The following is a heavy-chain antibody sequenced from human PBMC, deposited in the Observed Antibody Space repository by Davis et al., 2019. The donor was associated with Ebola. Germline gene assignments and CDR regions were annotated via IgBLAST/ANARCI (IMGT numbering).Heavy chain of an antibody. CDR1: GFTFSSYA. V-gene: IGHV3-23*01. D-gene: IGHD1-14*01. CDR3: AKGGGLRNSFDY. Sequence: GESLKISCAASGFTFSSYAMSWVRQAPGKGLEWVSAISSSGDSTYYAGSVKGRFTISRDNSKNTLYLQMNSLRAEDTAVYYCAKGGGLRNSFDYWGQGTLVTVSS. J-gene: IGHJ4*02. CDR2: ISSSGDST.